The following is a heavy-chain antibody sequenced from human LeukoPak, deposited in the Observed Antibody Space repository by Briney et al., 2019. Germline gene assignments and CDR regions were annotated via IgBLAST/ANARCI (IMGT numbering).Heavy chain of an antibody. D-gene: IGHD5-18*01. CDR3: ARVAIQLWLYYFDY. Sequence: GGSLRLSCAASGFTFSDYYMSWIRQAPGKGLEWVSYISSSGSTIYYADSVKGRFTISRDNAKNSLYLQMDSLRAEDTAVYYCARVAIQLWLYYFDYWGQGTLVTVYS. V-gene: IGHV3-11*04. CDR2: ISSSGSTI. CDR1: GFTFSDYY. J-gene: IGHJ4*02.